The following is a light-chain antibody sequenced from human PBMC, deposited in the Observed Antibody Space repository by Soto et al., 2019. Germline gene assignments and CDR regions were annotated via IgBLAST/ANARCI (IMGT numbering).Light chain of an antibody. CDR3: QTWGTGRGV. CDR2: LNSDGSH. V-gene: IGLV4-69*01. Sequence: QSVLTQSPSASASLGASVKLTCTLSSGHTTYSIAWHQQQPGKGPRYLMKLNSDGSHDKGDGIPDRFSGSSSGADRYLTISSLQSEDEADYYCQTWGTGRGVFGGGTKLTVL. CDR1: SGHTTYS. J-gene: IGLJ2*01.